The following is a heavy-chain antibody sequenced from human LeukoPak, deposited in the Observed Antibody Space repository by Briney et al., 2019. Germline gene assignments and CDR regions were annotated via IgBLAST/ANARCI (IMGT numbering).Heavy chain of an antibody. D-gene: IGHD6-13*01. J-gene: IGHJ4*02. V-gene: IGHV4-39*01. CDR2: IYYSGSN. CDR1: GGSISSDSYY. CDR3: ARRNGTWYFYFDY. Sequence: SETLSLTCTVSGGSISSDSYYWGWIRQPPGKGLEWIVSIYYSGSNYFNPSLKSRVTISVDTSKNQFSLKLTSVTAADTAVYYCARRNGTWYFYFDYWGQGTLVTVSS.